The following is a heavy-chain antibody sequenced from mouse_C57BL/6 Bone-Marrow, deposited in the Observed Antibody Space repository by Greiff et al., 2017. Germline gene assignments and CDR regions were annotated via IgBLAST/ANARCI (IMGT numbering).Heavy chain of an antibody. CDR2: IYPTSGRT. D-gene: IGHD4-1*01. CDR1: GYTFTSYW. Sequence: VQLQQSGAELVKPGASVKMSCKASGYTFTSYWITWVKQRPGQGLEWIGDIYPTSGRTNYNEKFKGKAILTVDTSSYTAYMQLSSLTSEDSAVFYCARSGPLGRSFDYWGQGTTLTVSS. CDR3: ARSGPLGRSFDY. V-gene: IGHV1-55*01. J-gene: IGHJ2*01.